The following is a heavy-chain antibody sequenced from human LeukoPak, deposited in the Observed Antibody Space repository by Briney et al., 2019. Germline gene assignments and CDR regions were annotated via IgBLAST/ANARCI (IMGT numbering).Heavy chain of an antibody. V-gene: IGHV3-23*01. D-gene: IGHD5-12*01. J-gene: IGHJ4*02. Sequence: PGGSLRLSCAASGFTFSSYAMTWVRQAPGKGLEWVSAIIGSGDNTYYADSVKGRFTISRDNSKNTLYLQMNSLRAEDTAVYYCARGGGYSGYDFCDYWGQGTLVTVSS. CDR3: ARGGGYSGYDFCDY. CDR1: GFTFSSYA. CDR2: IIGSGDNT.